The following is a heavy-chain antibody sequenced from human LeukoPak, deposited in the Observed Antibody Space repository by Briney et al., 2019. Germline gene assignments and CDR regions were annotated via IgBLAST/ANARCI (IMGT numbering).Heavy chain of an antibody. D-gene: IGHD2-15*01. CDR2: ISGYNGKT. CDR3: SGDVGEGYCSGGSCSDY. Sequence: ASVKVSCKASGYTFTNYAISWVRQAPGQGLEWMGWISGYNGKTNYAQKLQGRVTMTTDTSTSTVYMDLRSLRSDDTAVYYWSGDVGEGYCSGGSCSDYWGQETLVTVS. J-gene: IGHJ4*02. V-gene: IGHV1-18*01. CDR1: GYTFTNYA.